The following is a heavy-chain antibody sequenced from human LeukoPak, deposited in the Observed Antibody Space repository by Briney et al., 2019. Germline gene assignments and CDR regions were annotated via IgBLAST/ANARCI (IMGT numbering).Heavy chain of an antibody. J-gene: IGHJ3*02. D-gene: IGHD3-3*01. CDR3: ARDHWYYDFWSGYYNDAFDI. CDR2: IYYSGST. CDR1: GGSISSGGYY. Sequence: PSETLSLTCTVSGGSISSGGYYWSWIRQHPGKGREWIGYIYYSGSTYYNPSLKSRVTISVATSKNQFSLKLSSVTAADTAVYYCARDHWYYDFWSGYYNDAFDIWGQGTMVTVSS. V-gene: IGHV4-31*03.